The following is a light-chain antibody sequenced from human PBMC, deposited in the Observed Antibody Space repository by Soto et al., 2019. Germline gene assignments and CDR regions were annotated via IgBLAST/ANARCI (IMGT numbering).Light chain of an antibody. CDR3: QQGYSTPRT. CDR1: QSISTY. J-gene: IGKJ1*01. CDR2: AAS. V-gene: IGKV1-39*01. Sequence: DIQMTQSPSSLSASVGDRVTITCRASQSISTYLNWYHQKPGKAPKLLIDAASSLQSGVPSRFSGSGSGTDFTLTISSLQPEDFATYYCQQGYSTPRTFGQGTKVDSK.